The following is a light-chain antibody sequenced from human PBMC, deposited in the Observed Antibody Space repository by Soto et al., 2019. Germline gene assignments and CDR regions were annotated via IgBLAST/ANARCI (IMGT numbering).Light chain of an antibody. Sequence: QSVLTQPPSVSGAPGQRVTISCAGSSSNIGAGYDVHWYQQLPGTAPKLLIYGNSNRPSGVPDRFSGSKSGTSASLAITGLQPEDEADYYCQSYDRSLSGLVFGGGTQLTVL. CDR3: QSYDRSLSGLV. J-gene: IGLJ2*01. CDR2: GNS. V-gene: IGLV1-40*01. CDR1: SSNIGAGYD.